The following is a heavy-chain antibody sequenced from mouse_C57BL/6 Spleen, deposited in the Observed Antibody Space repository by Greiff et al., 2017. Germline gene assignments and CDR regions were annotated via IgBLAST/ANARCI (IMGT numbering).Heavy chain of an antibody. CDR1: GYSITSGYY. Sequence: EVQLQQSGPGLVKPSQSLSLTCSVTGYSITSGYYWNWIRQFPGNELEWMGYISYDGSNNYNPSLKNRISITRDTSKNQFFLKLNSVTTEDTATYYCARDNYYGSSLFAYWGQGTLVTVSA. V-gene: IGHV3-6*01. CDR2: ISYDGSN. CDR3: ARDNYYGSSLFAY. D-gene: IGHD1-1*01. J-gene: IGHJ3*01.